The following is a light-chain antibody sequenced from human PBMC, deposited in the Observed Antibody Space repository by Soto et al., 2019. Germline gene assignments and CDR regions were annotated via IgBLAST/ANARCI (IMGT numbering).Light chain of an antibody. CDR3: QQYNNWPPT. V-gene: IGKV3-15*01. J-gene: IGKJ4*01. CDR1: QSVSSS. CDR2: DAS. Sequence: EIVMTQSPATLSVSPGERATLSCMASQSVSSSLAWYQQKPGQAPRLLIYDASTRATGIPTRFSGSGSGTEFTLTISSLQSEDFAVYYCQQYNNWPPTFGGGTKVDIK.